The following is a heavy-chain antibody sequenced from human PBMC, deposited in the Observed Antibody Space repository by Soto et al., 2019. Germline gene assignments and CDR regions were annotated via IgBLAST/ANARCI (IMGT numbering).Heavy chain of an antibody. J-gene: IGHJ4*02. CDR2: IYYSGST. Sequence: PSETLSLTCNVSGGSISSSSYYWGWIRQPPGKGLEWIGSIYYSGSTYYNPSLKSRVTISVDTSKNQFSLKLSSVTAADTAVYYCARQLIGGFDYWGQGTLVTVSS. D-gene: IGHD3-16*01. CDR1: GGSISSSSYY. CDR3: ARQLIGGFDY. V-gene: IGHV4-39*01.